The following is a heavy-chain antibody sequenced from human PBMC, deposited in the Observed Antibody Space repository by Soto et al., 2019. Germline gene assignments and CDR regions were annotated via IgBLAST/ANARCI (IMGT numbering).Heavy chain of an antibody. CDR2: INPSGTST. D-gene: IGHD1-26*01. Sequence: ASVKVSCKASGYTFASYHMHWVRQAPGQGLEWMGIINPSGTSTTNAQKLQGRVTMTRDTSTSTVYMELSSLRSEDTAVYYCAREVRAGVGLTDYWGQGSLVTVSS. V-gene: IGHV1-46*01. J-gene: IGHJ4*02. CDR1: GYTFASYH. CDR3: AREVRAGVGLTDY.